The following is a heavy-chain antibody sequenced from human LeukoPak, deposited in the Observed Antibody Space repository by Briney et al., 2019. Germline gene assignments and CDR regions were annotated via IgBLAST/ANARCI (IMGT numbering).Heavy chain of an antibody. V-gene: IGHV4-59*08. CDR1: GGSISTYY. J-gene: IGHJ5*02. Sequence: SETLSLTCTVSGGSISTYYWSWIRQPPGKGLEWIGYIYYSGTTYYNPSLKSRVTISVDTSKNHFSLKMRSVTATDTAVYYCARIMRFLEWFDPWGQGTLVTVSS. D-gene: IGHD3-3*01. CDR2: IYYSGTT. CDR3: ARIMRFLEWFDP.